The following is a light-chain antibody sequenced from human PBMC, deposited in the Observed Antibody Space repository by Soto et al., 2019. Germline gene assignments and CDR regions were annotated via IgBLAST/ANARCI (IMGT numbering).Light chain of an antibody. V-gene: IGLV3-21*02. CDR1: NIGSKS. Sequence: SYELTQPPWVSVAPGQTARITCGGNNIGSKSVHWYQQKPGQAPVLVVYDDSDRLSGIPERFSGSNSGNTATLTISRVEAGDEADYYCQVWDSSSDHPGVVFGGGTKLTVL. CDR2: DDS. J-gene: IGLJ2*01. CDR3: QVWDSSSDHPGVV.